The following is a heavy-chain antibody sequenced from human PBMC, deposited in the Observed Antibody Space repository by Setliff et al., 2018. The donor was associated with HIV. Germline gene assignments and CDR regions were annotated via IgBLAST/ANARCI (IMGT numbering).Heavy chain of an antibody. V-gene: IGHV4-39*07. Sequence: ASETLSLTCTVSGGSVSSGSYHWGWIRQPPGKGLEWIWSIYHSGSTYYNPALKSRVTLSVDTSKNQFSLKLSSVTAADTAVYYCAGARDDDILTGYYPHYFDCWGQGTLVTVSS. D-gene: IGHD3-9*01. CDR2: IYHSGST. CDR3: AGARDDDILTGYYPHYFDC. CDR1: GGSVSSGSYH. J-gene: IGHJ4*02.